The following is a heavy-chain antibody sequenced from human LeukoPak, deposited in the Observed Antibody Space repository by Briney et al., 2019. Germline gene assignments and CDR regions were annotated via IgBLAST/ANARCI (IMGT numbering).Heavy chain of an antibody. CDR2: IYTSGST. D-gene: IGHD5-24*01. V-gene: IGHV4-61*02. J-gene: IGHJ4*02. Sequence: SQTLSLTCTVSGGSISSGSYYWSWIRQPAGKGLEWIGRIYTSGSTNYTPSLKSRVTISVDTSKNQFSLKLSSVTAADTAVYYCAREGSEVEMATIKDYWGQGTLVTVSS. CDR1: GGSISSGSYY. CDR3: AREGSEVEMATIKDY.